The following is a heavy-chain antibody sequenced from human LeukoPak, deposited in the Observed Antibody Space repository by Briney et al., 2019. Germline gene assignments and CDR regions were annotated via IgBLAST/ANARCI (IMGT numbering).Heavy chain of an antibody. CDR2: VYHSGST. CDR1: GVSVRSYNY. CDR3: ARDLNYYDSSGYLYYYGMDV. V-gene: IGHV4-4*02. Sequence: PSETLSLTCAVSGVSVRSYNYWSWVRQPPGKSLEWLGEVYHSGSTIYNPSLESRITISMDTSKNQFSLKLSSVTAADTAVYYCARDLNYYDSSGYLYYYGMDVWGQGTTVTVS. J-gene: IGHJ6*02. D-gene: IGHD3-22*01.